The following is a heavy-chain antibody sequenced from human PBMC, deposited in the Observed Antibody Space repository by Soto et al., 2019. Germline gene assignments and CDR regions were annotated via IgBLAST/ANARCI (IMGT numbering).Heavy chain of an antibody. Sequence: PGGSLRLSCAASGFTFSSYGMHWVRQAPGKGLEWVAVISYDGSNRYYADSVKGRFTISRDNSKNTLYLQMNSLRAEDTAVYYCAKDPTPRAGWEQEDWGQGTLVTVSS. CDR2: ISYDGSNR. J-gene: IGHJ1*01. V-gene: IGHV3-30*18. CDR1: GFTFSSYG. D-gene: IGHD1-26*01. CDR3: AKDPTPRAGWEQED.